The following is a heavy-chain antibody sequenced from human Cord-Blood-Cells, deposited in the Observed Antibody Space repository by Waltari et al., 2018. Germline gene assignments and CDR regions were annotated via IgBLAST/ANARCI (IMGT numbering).Heavy chain of an antibody. J-gene: IGHJ4*02. Sequence: EVQLVESGGGLVQPGGSLRLSCEASGFTFSSYWMSWVRQAPGKGLEWVANIKQDGSEKYYVDSVKGRFTISRDNAKNSLYLQMNSLRAEDTAVYYCARDLYDYGGVYWGQGTLVTVSS. CDR2: IKQDGSEK. CDR3: ARDLYDYGGVY. D-gene: IGHD4-17*01. V-gene: IGHV3-7*01. CDR1: GFTFSSYW.